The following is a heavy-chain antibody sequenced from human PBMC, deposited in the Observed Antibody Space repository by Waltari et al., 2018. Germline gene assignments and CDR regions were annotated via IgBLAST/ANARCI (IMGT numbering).Heavy chain of an antibody. CDR3: ARAENNYYDLGTY. V-gene: IGHV3-7*01. Sequence: EVQLVESGGGLVQPGGSLRLSCVASGFTFSSYWMSWVRQAPGKGLEWVANIKQDGNGKYYVDSVKGRFTISRDNARNSLYLQMNGLRAEDTAVYYCARAENNYYDLGTYWGQGTLVTVSS. CDR1: GFTFSSYW. J-gene: IGHJ4*02. CDR2: IKQDGNGK. D-gene: IGHD3-22*01.